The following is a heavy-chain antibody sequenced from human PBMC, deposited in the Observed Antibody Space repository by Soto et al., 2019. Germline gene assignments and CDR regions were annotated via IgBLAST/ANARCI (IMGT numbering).Heavy chain of an antibody. CDR2: ISYDGSNK. D-gene: IGHD6-13*01. CDR1: GFTFSSYG. Sequence: GGSLRLSCAASGFTFSSYGMHWVRQAPGKGLEWVAVISYDGSNKYYADSVKGRFTISRDNSKNTLYLQMNSLRAEDTAVYYCAKGRYSSSWYVDYYYGMDVWGQGTTVTVSS. CDR3: AKGRYSSSWYVDYYYGMDV. J-gene: IGHJ6*02. V-gene: IGHV3-30*18.